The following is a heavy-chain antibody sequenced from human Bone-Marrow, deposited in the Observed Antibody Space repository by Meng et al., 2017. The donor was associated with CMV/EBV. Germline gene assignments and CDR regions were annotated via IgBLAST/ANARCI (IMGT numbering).Heavy chain of an antibody. CDR3: ARTLIPEMATIHLDY. CDR2: IKQDGSEK. D-gene: IGHD5-24*01. Sequence: GGALRLSCAASGFTFSSYWMNWVRQAPGKGLEWVANIKQDGSEKYYVDSVKGRFTISRDNAKNSLYLQMNSLRAEDTAVYYCARTLIPEMATIHLDYWVQGTLVTVSS. J-gene: IGHJ4*02. CDR1: GFTFSSYW. V-gene: IGHV3-7*01.